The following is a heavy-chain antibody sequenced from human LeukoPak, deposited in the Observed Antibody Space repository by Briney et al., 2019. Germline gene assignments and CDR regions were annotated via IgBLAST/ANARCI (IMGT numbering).Heavy chain of an antibody. CDR2: ITSSGDIK. CDR3: ARDIYGDEDFDY. CDR1: GFTFTTYE. J-gene: IGHJ4*02. Sequence: PGGSLRLSCATSGFTFTTYEMNWVRQAPGKGLEWVSYITSSGDIKTYADPVKGQFTMSRDDAKNSVYLQMNSLRPEDTAVYYCARDIYGDEDFDYWGQGTLVSVAS. V-gene: IGHV3-48*03. D-gene: IGHD3-10*01.